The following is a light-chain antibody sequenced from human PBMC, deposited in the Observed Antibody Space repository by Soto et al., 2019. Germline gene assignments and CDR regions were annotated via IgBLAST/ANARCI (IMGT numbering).Light chain of an antibody. CDR2: GAS. CDR3: QQYDNSLWT. J-gene: IGKJ1*01. V-gene: IGKV3-20*01. Sequence: EIVLTQSPGTLSLSPGERATLSCRASQTVSSVHLAWYQQKRGQAPRLFIYGASSRAAGIPDRFSGSGSGTDFTLTISRLEPEDFAVYYCQQYDNSLWTFGQGTKVHIK. CDR1: QTVSSVH.